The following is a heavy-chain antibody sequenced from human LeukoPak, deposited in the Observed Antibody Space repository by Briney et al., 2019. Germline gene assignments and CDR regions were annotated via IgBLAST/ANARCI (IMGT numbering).Heavy chain of an antibody. CDR3: ARADGWYGYFDY. CDR2: IIPILGIA. CDR1: GGTFSSYA. V-gene: IGHV1-69*04. J-gene: IGHJ4*02. D-gene: IGHD6-19*01. Sequence: ASVKVSCKASGGTFSSYAISWVRQAPGQGLEWMGRIIPILGIANYAQKFQGRVTITADKSTSTAYMELSSLRSEDTAVYYCARADGWYGYFDYWGQGTLVTVSS.